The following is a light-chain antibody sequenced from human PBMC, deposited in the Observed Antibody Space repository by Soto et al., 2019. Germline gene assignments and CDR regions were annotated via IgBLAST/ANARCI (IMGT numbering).Light chain of an antibody. CDR2: EVT. Sequence: QSALTQPASMSGSPGQSITISCTGTSSDVGGYNFVSWYQQHPDKAPKLMLYEVTKRPSGVSDRFSGSKSGNTACLTISGLQTEDEADYYCSSYTSRDTRVFGTGTKLTVL. CDR1: SSDVGGYNF. CDR3: SSYTSRDTRV. V-gene: IGLV2-14*01. J-gene: IGLJ1*01.